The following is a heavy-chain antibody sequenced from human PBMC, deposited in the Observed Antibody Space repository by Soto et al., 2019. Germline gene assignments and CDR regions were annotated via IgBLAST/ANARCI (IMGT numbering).Heavy chain of an antibody. CDR2: VSASSLNT. CDR1: GFTFSTYA. CDR3: AKAFRLYSSGWYFDS. Sequence: PGGSLRLSCAASGFTFSTYAMAWVRQAPGKGLEWVSGVSASSLNTDYADSVKGRFNISRDNAKNSVYLHMNSLRAEDTALYYCAKAFRLYSSGWYFDSWGQGTLVTVSS. D-gene: IGHD6-19*01. J-gene: IGHJ4*02. V-gene: IGHV3-23*01.